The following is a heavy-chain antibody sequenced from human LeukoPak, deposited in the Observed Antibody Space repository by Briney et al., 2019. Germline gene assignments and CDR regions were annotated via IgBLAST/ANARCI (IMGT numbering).Heavy chain of an antibody. CDR1: GFXFSNYG. J-gene: IGHJ4*02. D-gene: IGHD3-3*01. CDR2: IWSDGNRK. CDR3: AKDLNYDFWSGLGN. V-gene: IGHV3-30*02. Sequence: GGPLRLSCAASGFXFSNYGMHWVRQAPGKGQEWITIIWSDGNRKYYADSVKGRFTISRDNSKNTLYLQMNSLRAEDTAVYYCAKDLNYDFWSGLGNWGQGTLVTVSS.